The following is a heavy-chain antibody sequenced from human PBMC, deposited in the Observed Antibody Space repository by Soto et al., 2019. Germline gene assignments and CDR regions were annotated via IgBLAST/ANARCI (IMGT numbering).Heavy chain of an antibody. CDR3: ARVGSSGWSPDY. Sequence: SETLSLTCTVSGGSISGHYWIWIRQSPGKGLEWIGYIFYTGSTNYNPSLKSRVTLSVDTSKNQFSLRLSSVTAADTAVYYCARVGSSGWSPDYWGQGTLVTVSS. D-gene: IGHD6-19*01. V-gene: IGHV4-59*11. J-gene: IGHJ4*02. CDR1: GGSISGHY. CDR2: IFYTGST.